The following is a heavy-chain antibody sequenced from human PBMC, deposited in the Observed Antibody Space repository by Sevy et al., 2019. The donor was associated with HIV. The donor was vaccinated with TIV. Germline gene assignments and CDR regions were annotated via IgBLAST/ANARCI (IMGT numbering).Heavy chain of an antibody. CDR1: GFTFSNNA. CDR3: AKRWGSGY. D-gene: IGHD3-10*01. Sequence: GGSLRLSCAVSGFTFSNNAMSWVRQAPGKGLEWVSTISGINNGTYYADSVKGRFTISRDNSKNTLYLHMNRLGAEDTAVYYCAKRWGSGYWGQGTLVTVSS. J-gene: IGHJ4*02. V-gene: IGHV3-23*01. CDR2: ISGINNGT.